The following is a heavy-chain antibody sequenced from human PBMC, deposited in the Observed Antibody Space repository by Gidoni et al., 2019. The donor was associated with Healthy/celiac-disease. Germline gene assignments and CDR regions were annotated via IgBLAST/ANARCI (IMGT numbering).Heavy chain of an antibody. V-gene: IGHV4-39*01. J-gene: IGHJ5*02. CDR3: ARQIAAAGDNWFDP. CDR1: GGSISSSSYY. Sequence: QLQLQESGPGLVKPSETLSLTCTVSGGSISSSSYYWGWIRQPPGKGLEWIGSIYYSGSTYYNPSLKSRVTISVDTSKNQFSLKLSSVTAADTAVYYCARQIAAAGDNWFDPWGQETLVTVSS. CDR2: IYYSGST. D-gene: IGHD6-13*01.